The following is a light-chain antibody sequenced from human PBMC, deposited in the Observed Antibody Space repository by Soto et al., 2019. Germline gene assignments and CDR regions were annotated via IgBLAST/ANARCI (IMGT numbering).Light chain of an antibody. V-gene: IGKV3-20*01. CDR1: QSVSSSS. CDR2: ATS. J-gene: IGKJ1*01. CDR3: QQYGRSPLT. Sequence: EIVLTQSPDTLSLSPGERATLSCRASQSVSSSSVAWYQQKPGQAPRLLIYATSYRANDTPVRFSAGGAGTDFTLTISSLEPEDSAVYYCQQYGRSPLTFGQGTKWIS.